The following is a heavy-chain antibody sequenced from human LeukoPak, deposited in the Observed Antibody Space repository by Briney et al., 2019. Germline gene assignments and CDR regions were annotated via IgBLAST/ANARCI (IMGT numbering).Heavy chain of an antibody. CDR3: AKGRRWLQSHFDY. D-gene: IGHD5-24*01. Sequence: GGSLRLSCAASGFTFSSYGMHWVRQAPGKGLEWVAVISYDVSNKYYADSVKGRFTISRDNSKNTLYLQMNSLRAEDTAVYYCAKGRRWLQSHFDYWGQGTLVTVSS. CDR1: GFTFSSYG. J-gene: IGHJ4*02. CDR2: ISYDVSNK. V-gene: IGHV3-30*18.